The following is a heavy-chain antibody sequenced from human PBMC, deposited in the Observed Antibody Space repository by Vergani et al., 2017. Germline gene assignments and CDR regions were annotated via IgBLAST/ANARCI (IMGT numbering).Heavy chain of an antibody. D-gene: IGHD6-6*01. CDR2: ISSSGSTI. CDR1: GFPFSSYE. CDR3: AKVSSDYGMDV. Sequence: EVQLVESGGGLVQPGGSLRLSCAASGFPFSSYEMNWVRQAPGKGLEWVSYISSSGSTIYYADSVKGRFTISRDNAKNSLYLQMNSLRAEDTAVYYCAKVSSDYGMDVWGQGTTVTVSS. J-gene: IGHJ6*02. V-gene: IGHV3-48*03.